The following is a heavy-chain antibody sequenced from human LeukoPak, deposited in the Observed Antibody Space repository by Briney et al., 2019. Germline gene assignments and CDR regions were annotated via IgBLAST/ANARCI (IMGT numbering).Heavy chain of an antibody. CDR2: INPDSGET. CDR3: ARGTVAAGTMGY. CDR1: GYSFNGYY. J-gene: IGHJ4*02. V-gene: IGHV1-2*02. D-gene: IGHD1-1*01. Sequence: ASVKVSCKTSGYSFNGYYIHWVRQAPGQGPEWMGWINPDSGETNYAPKFKGRVTMTRDPSITTAYVEMSSLRYDDTAVFYCARGTVAAGTMGYWGQGTLVTVSS.